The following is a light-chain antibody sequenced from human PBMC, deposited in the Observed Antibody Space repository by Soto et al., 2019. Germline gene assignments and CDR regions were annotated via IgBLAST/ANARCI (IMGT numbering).Light chain of an antibody. Sequence: DIQMTQSPSTLSASVGDRVTITCRASQTISNWLAWYQQKPGKAPKVLIYDASTLDGGVPSRFSGRRSGTDFTLTISSLQPDDLATYFCQQYHTVPYTFGQGTKLEIK. CDR2: DAS. V-gene: IGKV1-5*01. CDR1: QTISNW. CDR3: QQYHTVPYT. J-gene: IGKJ2*01.